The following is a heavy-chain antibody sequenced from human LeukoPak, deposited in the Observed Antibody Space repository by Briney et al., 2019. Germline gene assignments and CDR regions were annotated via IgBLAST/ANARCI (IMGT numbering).Heavy chain of an antibody. V-gene: IGHV4-34*01. CDR3: ASAQGGYSGYDNDY. CDR2: INHSGST. CDR1: GGSFSGYY. D-gene: IGHD5-12*01. J-gene: IGHJ4*02. Sequence: SETLSLTCAVYGGSFSGYYWSWIRQPPGKGLEWIGEINHSGSTNYNPSLKSRVTISVDTSKNQFSLKLSSVTAADTAVYYRASAQGGYSGYDNDYWGQGTLVTVSS.